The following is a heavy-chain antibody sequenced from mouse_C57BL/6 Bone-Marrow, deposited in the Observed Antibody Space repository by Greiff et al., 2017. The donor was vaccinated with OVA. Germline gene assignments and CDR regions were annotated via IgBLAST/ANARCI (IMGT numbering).Heavy chain of an antibody. CDR2: IWSGGST. J-gene: IGHJ2*01. D-gene: IGHD2-4*01. Sequence: VQGVESGPGLVQPSQSLSITCTVSGFSLTSYGVHWVRQPPGKGLEWLGVIWSGGSTDYNAAFISRLSISKDNSKSQVFFKMNSLQADDTAIYYCAKKGDYDGSFDYWGQGTTLTVSS. V-gene: IGHV2-4*01. CDR3: AKKGDYDGSFDY. CDR1: GFSLTSYG.